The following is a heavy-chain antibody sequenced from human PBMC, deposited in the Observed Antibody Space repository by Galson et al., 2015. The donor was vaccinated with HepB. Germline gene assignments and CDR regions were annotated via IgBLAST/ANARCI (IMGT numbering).Heavy chain of an antibody. CDR2: ISSSSSYI. J-gene: IGHJ6*02. D-gene: IGHD3-10*01. CDR1: GFTFSSYS. V-gene: IGHV3-21*01. Sequence: SLRLSCAASGFTFSSYSMNWVRQAPGKGLEWVSSISSSSSYIYYADSVKGRFTISRDNAKNSLYLQMNSLRAEDTAVYYCARDLDYYGSGNTGGMDVWGQGTTVTVSS. CDR3: ARDLDYYGSGNTGGMDV.